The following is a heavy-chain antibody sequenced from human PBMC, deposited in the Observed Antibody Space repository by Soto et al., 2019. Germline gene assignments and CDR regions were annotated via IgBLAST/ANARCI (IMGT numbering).Heavy chain of an antibody. V-gene: IGHV1-8*02. CDR3: ARGINAGVDY. J-gene: IGHJ4*02. D-gene: IGHD3-10*01. CDR1: GYTFTSYY. Sequence: ASVKVSCKASGYTFTSYYINWVRQTTEQGLEWMGWMRPNTGHSGLAQKFQGRLTLTRDTSINTAYMELSSLRSEDTAIYYCARGINAGVDYWGQGTPVTVSS. CDR2: MRPNTGHS.